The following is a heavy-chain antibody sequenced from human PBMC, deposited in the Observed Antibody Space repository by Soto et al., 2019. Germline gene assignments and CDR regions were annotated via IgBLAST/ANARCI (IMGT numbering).Heavy chain of an antibody. CDR3: ANSGRIAAAGSEDYGMDV. CDR2: ISAYNGNT. CDR1: GYTFTSYG. D-gene: IGHD6-13*01. Sequence: GASVKVSCKASGYTFTSYGISWVRQAPGQGLEWMGWISAYNGNTNYAQKLQGRVTMTTDTSTSTAYMELRSLRSDDTAVYYCANSGRIAAAGSEDYGMDVWGQGTTVTVSS. J-gene: IGHJ6*02. V-gene: IGHV1-18*01.